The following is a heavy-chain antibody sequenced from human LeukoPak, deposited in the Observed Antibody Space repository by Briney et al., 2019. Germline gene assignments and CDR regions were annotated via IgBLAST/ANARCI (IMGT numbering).Heavy chain of an antibody. CDR3: ARHFSGDYSWFDP. Sequence: SETLSLTCAVYGGSFSGYYWSWIRQPPGKGLEWIGYIYYTGTTNYNPSFKSRVTISLDTSKTQFSLTLSSVTAADTAVYYCARHFSGDYSWFDPWGQGTLVTVSS. CDR1: GGSFSGYY. D-gene: IGHD4-17*01. CDR2: IYYTGTT. V-gene: IGHV4-59*08. J-gene: IGHJ5*02.